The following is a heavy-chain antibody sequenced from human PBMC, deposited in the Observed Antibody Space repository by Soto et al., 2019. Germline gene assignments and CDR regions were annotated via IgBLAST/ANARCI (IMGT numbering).Heavy chain of an antibody. Sequence: PSETLSLTCTVSGGSISSSSYYWGWIRQPPGKGLEWIGSIYYSGSTYYNPSLKSRVTISVDTSKNQFSLKLSSVTAADTAVYYCARTGIHCRITSCPKGSNWFAPWGQGNMVTV. D-gene: IGHD2-2*01. CDR1: GGSISSSSYY. CDR2: IYYSGST. CDR3: ARTGIHCRITSCPKGSNWFAP. V-gene: IGHV4-39*01. J-gene: IGHJ5*02.